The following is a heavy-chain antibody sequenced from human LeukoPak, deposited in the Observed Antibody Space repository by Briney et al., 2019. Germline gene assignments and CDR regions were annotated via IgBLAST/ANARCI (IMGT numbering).Heavy chain of an antibody. V-gene: IGHV4-4*02. J-gene: IGHJ5*02. CDR1: GGSISSNNW. Sequence: PSGTLSLTCAVSGGSISSNNWWGWVRQPPGKGLEWIGEIYHSGSPNYNPSLKSRVTISVDKSRNHFSLNLSSVTAADTAVYYCARRALNWFDPWGQGTLVTVSS. CDR3: ARRALNWFDP. CDR2: IYHSGSP.